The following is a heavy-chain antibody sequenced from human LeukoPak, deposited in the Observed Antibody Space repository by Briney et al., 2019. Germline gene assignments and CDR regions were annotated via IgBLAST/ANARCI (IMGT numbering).Heavy chain of an antibody. CDR2: IYYSGST. D-gene: IGHD3-10*01. V-gene: IGHV4-30-4*01. J-gene: IGHJ4*02. CDR1: GGSISSGDYY. CDR3: ARWFGEITIDC. Sequence: SQTLSLTCTVSGGSISSGDYYWSWIRQPPGKGLEWIGYIYYSGSTYYNPSLKSRVTISVDTSKNQFSLKLSSETAADTAVYYCARWFGEITIDCWGQGTLVTVSS.